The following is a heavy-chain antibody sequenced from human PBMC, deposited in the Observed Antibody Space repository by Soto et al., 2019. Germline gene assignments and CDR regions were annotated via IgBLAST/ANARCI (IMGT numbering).Heavy chain of an antibody. V-gene: IGHV3-7*05. J-gene: IGHJ4*02. CDR3: ARSDRGQWLTPGY. CDR1: GFTFSSYX. CDR2: IKQDGSVK. Sequence: GGSLRLSCAASGFTFSSYXMSXVRQAPGKGLEWVAHIKQDGSVKYYVDSVKGRFTVARDNAKNSLYLEMNSLRAEDTAVYYCARSDRGQWLTPGYWGQGTLVTVSS. D-gene: IGHD6-19*01.